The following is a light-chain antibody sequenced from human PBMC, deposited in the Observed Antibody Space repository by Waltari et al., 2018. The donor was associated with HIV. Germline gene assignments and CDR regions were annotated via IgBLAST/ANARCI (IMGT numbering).Light chain of an antibody. CDR2: NVS. CDR1: SSDIGRYEF. CDR3: GAYTGSGTLVL. V-gene: IGLV2-14*01. Sequence: SALTQPASASGSPGQSITISCTGTSSDIGRYEFVSWYQQNPGKAPKLIIYNVSRRPSGVSVRFSGSKFGNTASLTISGRQPEAESDYYCGAYTGSGTLVLFGGGTKLTVL. J-gene: IGLJ2*01.